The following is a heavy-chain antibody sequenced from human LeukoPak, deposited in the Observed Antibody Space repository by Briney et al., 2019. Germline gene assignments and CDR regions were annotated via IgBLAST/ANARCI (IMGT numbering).Heavy chain of an antibody. CDR3: ARETASGSDPVLF. Sequence: GGSLRLSCAASGFTFDSYGMHWVRQAPGKGLVWVSRINSVGSSTSYADSVKGRFTISRDNAKNTLYLQMNSQRAEDTAVYYCARETASGSDPVLFCGQGNLVTVSS. D-gene: IGHD6-19*01. J-gene: IGHJ4*02. CDR1: GFTFDSYG. V-gene: IGHV3-74*01. CDR2: INSVGSST.